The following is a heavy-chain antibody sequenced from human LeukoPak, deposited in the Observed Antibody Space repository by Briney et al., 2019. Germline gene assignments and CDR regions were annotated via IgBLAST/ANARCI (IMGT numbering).Heavy chain of an antibody. CDR2: INNDGSGT. V-gene: IGHV3-74*01. Sequence: GGSLRLSCAASGFTFSSCWMHWVRQTPGKGLVWVSRINNDGSGTSYADSVKDRFTISRDNAKNILFLQMNSLRAEDTAVYYCARDLPYCIDTSCYSAPPDVWGQGTTVTVSS. J-gene: IGHJ6*02. CDR3: ARDLPYCIDTSCYSAPPDV. CDR1: GFTFSSCW. D-gene: IGHD2-2*01.